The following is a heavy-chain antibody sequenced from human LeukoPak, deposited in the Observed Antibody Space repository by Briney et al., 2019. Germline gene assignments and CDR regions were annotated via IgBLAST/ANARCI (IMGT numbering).Heavy chain of an antibody. V-gene: IGHV4-59*01. CDR3: ARVCAKGDCYLLSGNWYFDF. CDR1: GGSISSYY. Sequence: SETQSLTCTVSGGSISSYYWSWPRQPAGQGLEGIGYIYYSGSTNYNPSLKRRVTISVDTSKNQFSLKLSSVTAADTAVYYCARVCAKGDCYLLSGNWYFDFWGRGTLVTVSS. J-gene: IGHJ2*01. D-gene: IGHD2-21*02. CDR2: IYYSGST.